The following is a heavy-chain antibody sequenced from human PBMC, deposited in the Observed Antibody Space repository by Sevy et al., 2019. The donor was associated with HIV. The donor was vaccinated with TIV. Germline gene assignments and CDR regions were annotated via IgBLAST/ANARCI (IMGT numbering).Heavy chain of an antibody. CDR1: GGSISSYY. CDR2: IYTSGST. CDR3: ARDLAVTTWNYYYYYYMDV. J-gene: IGHJ6*03. D-gene: IGHD2-21*02. Sequence: SETLSLTCTVSGGSISSYYWSWIRQPAGKGLEWIGRIYTSGSTNYNPSLKSRVTMSVDTSKNQFSLKLSSVTAADTAVYYCARDLAVTTWNYYYYYYMDVWGKGTTVTVSS. V-gene: IGHV4-4*07.